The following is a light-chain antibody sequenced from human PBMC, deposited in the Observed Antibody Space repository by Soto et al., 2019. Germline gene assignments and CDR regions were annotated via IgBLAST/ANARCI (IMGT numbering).Light chain of an antibody. V-gene: IGKV3-20*01. CDR2: GAS. J-gene: IGKJ5*01. Sequence: EIVLTQSPGTLSLSPGERATLSCRASQSVSSSYLAWYQQKPGQAPRLLIYGASSRATGIPDRFSGSGSGTDFTLTISRLEPKDFAVYYCQQYGSSSITFGQGTRLEIK. CDR1: QSVSSSY. CDR3: QQYGSSSIT.